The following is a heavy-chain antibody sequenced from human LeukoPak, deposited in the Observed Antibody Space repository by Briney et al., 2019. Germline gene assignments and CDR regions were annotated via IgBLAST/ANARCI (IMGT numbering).Heavy chain of an antibody. J-gene: IGHJ4*02. V-gene: IGHV1-18*01. CDR3: ARERAQYSVAADY. CDR1: GYTSTSYG. CDR2: ISAYKGNT. D-gene: IGHD2-15*01. Sequence: ASVTVSCKASGYTSTSYGISWVRQAPGQGLEWMGWISAYKGNTNYAQKLQGRVTMTTDTSTSTAYMELRSLRSDDTAVYYCARERAQYSVAADYWGQGTLVTVSS.